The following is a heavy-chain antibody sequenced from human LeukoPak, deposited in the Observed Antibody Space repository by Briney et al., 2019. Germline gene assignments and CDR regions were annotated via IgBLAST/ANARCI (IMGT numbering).Heavy chain of an antibody. CDR3: ARTEPITIFGVVITYAYFDY. CDR1: GGTFSSYT. J-gene: IGHJ4*02. Sequence: EASVKVSCKASGGTFSSYTISWVRQAPGQGLEWMGRIIPILGIANYAQKFQGRVTITADKSTSTAYMELSSLRSEDTAVYYCARTEPITIFGVVITYAYFDYWGQGTLVTVSS. V-gene: IGHV1-69*02. CDR2: IIPILGIA. D-gene: IGHD3-3*01.